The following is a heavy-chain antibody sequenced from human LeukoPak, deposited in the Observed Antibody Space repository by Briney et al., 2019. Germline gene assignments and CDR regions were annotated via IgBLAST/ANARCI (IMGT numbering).Heavy chain of an antibody. D-gene: IGHD1/OR15-1a*01. J-gene: IGHJ4*02. Sequence: PSQTLSLTCTVSGGSIGIDDYYWTWIRQPPGKGLEWIGYIYHRGTTYYNPSLESRVTISVDTSKNQFSLKLSSVTAADTAVYYCARGNTYYFDYWGQGTLVTVSS. V-gene: IGHV4-30-2*01. CDR3: ARGNTYYFDY. CDR2: IYHRGTT. CDR1: GGSIGIDDYY.